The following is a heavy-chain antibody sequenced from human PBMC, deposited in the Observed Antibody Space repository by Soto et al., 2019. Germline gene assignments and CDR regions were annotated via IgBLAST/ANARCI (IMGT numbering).Heavy chain of an antibody. CDR2: ISYDGSNK. CDR1: GFTFSSYG. J-gene: IGHJ4*02. CDR3: ARGHSRVNVL. D-gene: IGHD3-16*02. Sequence: GGSLRLSCAAPGFTFSSYGMHWVRQAPGKGLEWVAVISYDGSNKYYADSVKGRFTISSDNSKNTLYLQMNSLRAEDTAVYYCARGHSRVNVLWGQGTLVTVSS. V-gene: IGHV3-30*03.